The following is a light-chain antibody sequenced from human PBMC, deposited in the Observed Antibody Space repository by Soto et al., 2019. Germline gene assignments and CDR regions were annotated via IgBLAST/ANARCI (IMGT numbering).Light chain of an antibody. CDR2: SSS. CDR1: QTISGTY. CDR3: QQYGRSPTWT. V-gene: IGKV3-20*01. Sequence: EVMLSQSPGTLSLYPGERATLSCRASQTISGTYLAWYQQKPGQAPRLLIYSSSSRAAGVSDRFSGSGSGTDFSLTISRLEPEDFAMYYCQQYGRSPTWTFGQGAKVDIK. J-gene: IGKJ1*01.